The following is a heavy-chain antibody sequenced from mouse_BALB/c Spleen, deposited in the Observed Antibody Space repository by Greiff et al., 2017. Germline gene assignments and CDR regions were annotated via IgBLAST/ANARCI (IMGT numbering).Heavy chain of an antibody. CDR1: GYTFTSYW. D-gene: IGHD1-2*01. CDR3: TRSDYGGIYYYAMDY. J-gene: IGHJ4*01. Sequence: LQQPGSELVRPGASVKLSCKASGYTFTSYWMHWVKQRHGQGLEWIGNIYPGSGSTNYDEKFKSKGTLTVDSSSSTAYMHLSSLTSEDSAVYYCTRSDYGGIYYYAMDYWGQGTSVTVSS. CDR2: IYPGSGST. V-gene: IGHV1S22*01.